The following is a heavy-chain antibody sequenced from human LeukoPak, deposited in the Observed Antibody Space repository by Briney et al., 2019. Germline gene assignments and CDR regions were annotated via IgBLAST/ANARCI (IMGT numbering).Heavy chain of an antibody. CDR3: ARGEPSAYSNYAGYYYYYMDV. Sequence: PGGSLRLSCAASGFTFSSYSMNWVRQAPGKGLEWVSSISSSSSYIYYADSVKGRFTISRDNAKNSLYLQMNSLRAEDTGVYYCARGEPSAYSNYAGYYYYYMDVWGKGTTVTVSS. CDR1: GFTFSSYS. J-gene: IGHJ6*03. D-gene: IGHD4-11*01. CDR2: ISSSSSYI. V-gene: IGHV3-21*01.